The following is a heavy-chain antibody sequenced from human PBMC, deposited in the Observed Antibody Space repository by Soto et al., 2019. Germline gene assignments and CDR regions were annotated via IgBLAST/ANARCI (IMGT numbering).Heavy chain of an antibody. CDR3: ARDSGVVAVDLDY. Sequence: QVQLVESGGGVVQPGRSLRLSCTASGFTFRGYGMHWVRQTPSKGLEWVAVIWYDGSRKYYADSVNGRFTISRDDSKNTLYLQMNSLRAEDTAVYYCARDSGVVAVDLDYWGQGVLVTVSS. V-gene: IGHV3-33*01. CDR1: GFTFRGYG. J-gene: IGHJ4*02. CDR2: IWYDGSRK. D-gene: IGHD2-15*01.